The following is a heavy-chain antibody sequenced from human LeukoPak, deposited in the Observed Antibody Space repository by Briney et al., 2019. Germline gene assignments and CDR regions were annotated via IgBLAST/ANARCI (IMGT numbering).Heavy chain of an antibody. CDR1: GFTVRTTY. CDR2: IYGGGST. Sequence: PGGSLRLSCVLSGFTVRTTYMSWVRQAPGKGLEWVSLIYGGGSTYYADSVKGRFTMSKDTSKNTVYLQMNSLRAEDTAVYYCARDAYSSGWFGWFDPWGQGTLVTVS. D-gene: IGHD6-19*01. CDR3: ARDAYSSGWFGWFDP. J-gene: IGHJ5*02. V-gene: IGHV3-53*01.